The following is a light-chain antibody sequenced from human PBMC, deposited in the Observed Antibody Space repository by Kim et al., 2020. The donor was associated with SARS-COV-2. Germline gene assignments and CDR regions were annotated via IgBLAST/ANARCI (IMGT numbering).Light chain of an antibody. CDR2: GAS. J-gene: IGKJ2*01. Sequence: LSPGERATLSGRTSQSVSSSYLAWYQQKPGQAPRLLIYGASSRATGIPDRFRGSGSGTDFTLTISRLEPEDFAVYYCQQYGSSGYTFGQGTKLEI. V-gene: IGKV3-20*01. CDR1: QSVSSSY. CDR3: QQYGSSGYT.